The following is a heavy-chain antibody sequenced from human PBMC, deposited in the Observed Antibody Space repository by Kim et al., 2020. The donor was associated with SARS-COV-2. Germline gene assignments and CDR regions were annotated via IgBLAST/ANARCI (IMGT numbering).Heavy chain of an antibody. CDR3: ARDSRDCSGYFLGDWFDP. D-gene: IGHD3-22*01. CDR2: IYYSGST. CDR1: GGSISSGDYY. J-gene: IGHJ5*02. Sequence: SETLSLTCTVSGGSISSGDYYWSWIRQPPGKGLEWIGYIYYSGSTYYNPSLKSRVTISVDTSKNQFSLKLSSVTAADTAVYYCARDSRDCSGYFLGDWFDPWGQGTLVTVSS. V-gene: IGHV4-30-4*01.